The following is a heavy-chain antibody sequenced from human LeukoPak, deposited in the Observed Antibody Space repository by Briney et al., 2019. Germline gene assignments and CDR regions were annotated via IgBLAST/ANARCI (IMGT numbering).Heavy chain of an antibody. CDR3: AKRGVVIRVILVGFHKEAYYFDS. Sequence: GGSLRLSCAVSGITLSNYGMSWIRQAPGKGLEWVGGISDSGSRTNYADSEKGQFTIYRDNPQNALYLQMNSLRAEETAVYFCAKRGVVIRVILVGFHKEAYYFDSWGQGALVTVSS. D-gene: IGHD3-22*01. J-gene: IGHJ4*02. V-gene: IGHV3-23*01. CDR2: ISDSGSRT. CDR1: GITLSNYG.